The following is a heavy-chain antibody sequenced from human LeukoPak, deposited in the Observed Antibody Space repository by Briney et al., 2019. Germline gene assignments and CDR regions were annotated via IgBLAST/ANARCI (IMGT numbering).Heavy chain of an antibody. CDR2: IYDDNT. J-gene: IGHJ4*02. CDR1: GFTVSAYA. V-gene: IGHV3-23*01. D-gene: IGHD3-10*01. CDR3: AARKVRGVWFYLDY. Sequence: GGSLRLSCAASGFTVSAYAMARVRQAPGKGLEWVSTIYDDNTYYADSVKGRFAISTDNSKNTLYLQMNSLRVEDTAVYFCAARKVRGVWFYLDYWGQGTLVTVSS.